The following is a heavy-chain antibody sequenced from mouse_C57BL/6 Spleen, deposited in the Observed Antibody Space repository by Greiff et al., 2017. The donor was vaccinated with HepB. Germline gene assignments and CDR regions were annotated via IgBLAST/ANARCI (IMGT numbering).Heavy chain of an antibody. V-gene: IGHV1-66*01. CDR3: ARFTTVVDFDV. J-gene: IGHJ1*03. CDR1: GYSFTSYY. D-gene: IGHD1-1*01. Sequence: VQVVESGPELVKPGASVKISCKASGYSFTSYYIHWVKQRPGQGLEWIGWIYPGSGNTKYNEKFKGKATLTADTSSSTAYMQLSSLTSEDSAVYYCARFTTVVDFDVWGTGTTVTVSS. CDR2: IYPGSGNT.